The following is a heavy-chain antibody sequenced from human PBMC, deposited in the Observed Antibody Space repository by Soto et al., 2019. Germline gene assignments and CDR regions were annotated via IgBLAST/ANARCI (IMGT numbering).Heavy chain of an antibody. D-gene: IGHD4-17*01. CDR2: TRNKANSHTT. J-gene: IGHJ4*02. Sequence: EVQLVESGGGLVQPGGSLRLSCAASGFIFSDHYMDWVRQAPGKGLEWVGRTRNKANSHTTEYAAYVKGRFTISRDDSKNSLYLQMNSLKIEDTAVYYCARATTVTDYWGQGTLVTVSS. CDR1: GFIFSDHY. CDR3: ARATTVTDY. V-gene: IGHV3-72*01.